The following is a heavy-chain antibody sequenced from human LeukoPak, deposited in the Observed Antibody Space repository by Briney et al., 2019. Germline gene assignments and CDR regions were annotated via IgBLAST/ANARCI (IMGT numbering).Heavy chain of an antibody. Sequence: SETLSLTCAVYGGSFSGYYWSWIRQPPGKGLEWIGEINHSGSTNYNPSLKSRVTISVDTSKNQFSLKLSSVTAADTAVYYCAGSLRDTHYYDSSGYYPGDYWGQGTLVTVSS. CDR3: AGSLRDTHYYDSSGYYPGDY. D-gene: IGHD3-22*01. CDR1: GGSFSGYY. V-gene: IGHV4-34*01. J-gene: IGHJ4*02. CDR2: INHSGST.